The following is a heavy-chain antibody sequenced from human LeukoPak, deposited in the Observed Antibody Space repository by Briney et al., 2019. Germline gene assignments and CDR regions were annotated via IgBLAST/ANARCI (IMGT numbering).Heavy chain of an antibody. CDR2: INHSGST. CDR1: GGSFSGYY. CDR3: ARRWPYCSGGSCYWYFDL. D-gene: IGHD2-15*01. Sequence: SETLSLTCAVYGGSFSGYYWSWIHQPPGKGLEWIGEINHSGSTNFNPSLKSRVTISLDTSENQFSLKLSSVTAADTAVCYCARRWPYCSGGSCYWYFDLWGRGTLVTVSS. V-gene: IGHV4-34*01. J-gene: IGHJ2*01.